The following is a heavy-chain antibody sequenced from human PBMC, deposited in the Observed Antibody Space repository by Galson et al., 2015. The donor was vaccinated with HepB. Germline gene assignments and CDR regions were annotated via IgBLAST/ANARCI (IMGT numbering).Heavy chain of an antibody. V-gene: IGHV3-74*01. Sequence: SLRLSCAASGFTFSSHWMHWVRQAPGKGLVWVSRIETDGSTTNYADSVKGRFTISRDNARNTLYLQMNSLRVEDTAVYYCVTGGLHWGQGTLVTVSS. CDR3: VTGGLH. D-gene: IGHD1-1*01. J-gene: IGHJ4*02. CDR2: IETDGSTT. CDR1: GFTFSSHW.